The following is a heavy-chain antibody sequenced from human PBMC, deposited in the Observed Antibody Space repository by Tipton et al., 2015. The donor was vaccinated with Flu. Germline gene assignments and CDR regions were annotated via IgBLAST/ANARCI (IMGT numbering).Heavy chain of an antibody. CDR3: ARGGGKIPIFAGWFAP. Sequence: LRLSCTVSGGSISSYYWSWIRQPPGKGLEWIGYIYYSGSTNYNPSLNSRVTISVDTSKNQFSLKLSSVTAADTAVFYCARGGGKIPIFAGWFAPRGQGPLVTVSS. V-gene: IGHV4-59*01. D-gene: IGHD3-3*01. J-gene: IGHJ5*02. CDR2: IYYSGST. CDR1: GGSISSYY.